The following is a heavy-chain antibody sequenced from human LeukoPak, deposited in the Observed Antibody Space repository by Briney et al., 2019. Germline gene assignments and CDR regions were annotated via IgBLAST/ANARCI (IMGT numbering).Heavy chain of an antibody. V-gene: IGHV3-48*04. J-gene: IGHJ4*02. Sequence: GGSLRLSCAASGFTFTTHSMNWVRQAPGKGLEWVSYISSSSNTIYYADSVKGRFTISRDNAKNSLYLQMNILRVEDTAVYYCAGKVPYEPAFDYWGQGTLVTVSS. D-gene: IGHD1-14*01. CDR3: AGKVPYEPAFDY. CDR2: ISSSSNTI. CDR1: GFTFTTHS.